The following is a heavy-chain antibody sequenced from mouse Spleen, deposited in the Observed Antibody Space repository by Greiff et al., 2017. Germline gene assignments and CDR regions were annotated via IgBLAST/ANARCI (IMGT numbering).Heavy chain of an antibody. D-gene: IGHD2-10*01. J-gene: IGHJ2*01. CDR1: GYTFTSYW. CDR3: ARSYPVDY. Sequence: VQLQQPGAELVMPGASVKLSCKASGYTFTSYWMHWVKQRPGQGLEWIGEIDPSDSYTNYNQKFKGKATLTVDKSSSTAYMQLSSLTSEDSAVYYCARSYPVDYWGQGTTLTVSS. V-gene: IGHV1-69*01. CDR2: IDPSDSYT.